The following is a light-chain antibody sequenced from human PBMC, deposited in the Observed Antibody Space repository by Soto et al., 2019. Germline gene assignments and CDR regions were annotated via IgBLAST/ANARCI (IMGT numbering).Light chain of an antibody. CDR3: QHYYNFPRT. Sequence: ISMTQSPPTLSVSPGGRVTLSCEASETISADLAWYHHRPGQAPRLVIYAASTRAPGVPVRFSGSGSGTEFTLPIANLQPEDFGQYYCQHYYNFPRTFGQGTELEIK. J-gene: IGKJ2*01. CDR1: ETISAD. V-gene: IGKV3-15*01. CDR2: AAS.